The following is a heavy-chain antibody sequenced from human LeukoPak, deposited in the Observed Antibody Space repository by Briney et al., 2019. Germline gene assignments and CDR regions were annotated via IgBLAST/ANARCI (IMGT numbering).Heavy chain of an antibody. CDR1: GGTFSSYA. V-gene: IGHV1-69*05. CDR3: ARHIAVAVPFDY. Sequence: GASVKVSCKASGGTFSSYAISWVRQAPGQGLEWMGGIIPIFGAANYAQKFQGRVTITTDESTSTAYMELSSLRSDDTAVYYCARHIAVAVPFDYWGQGTLVTVSS. D-gene: IGHD6-19*01. CDR2: IIPIFGAA. J-gene: IGHJ4*02.